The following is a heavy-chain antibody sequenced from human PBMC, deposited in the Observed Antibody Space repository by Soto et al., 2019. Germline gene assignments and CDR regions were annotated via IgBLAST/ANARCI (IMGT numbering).Heavy chain of an antibody. Sequence: QVQLVQSGAEVKKPGASVKVSCKASGYTFTSYGISWVRQAPGQGLESMGWISAYNGNTNYAQKLQGRVTMTTDTSTSTAYMELRSLRSDDTAVYYCARGLYYDFWSGYFDYYYYYGMDVWGQGTTVTVSS. CDR2: ISAYNGNT. J-gene: IGHJ6*02. CDR1: GYTFTSYG. CDR3: ARGLYYDFWSGYFDYYYYYGMDV. V-gene: IGHV1-18*01. D-gene: IGHD3-3*01.